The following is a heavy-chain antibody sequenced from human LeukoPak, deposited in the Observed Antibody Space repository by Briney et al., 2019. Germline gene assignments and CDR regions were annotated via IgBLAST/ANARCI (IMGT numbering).Heavy chain of an antibody. Sequence: KSSETLSLTCTVSGGSISSYYWSWIRQPPGKGLEWIGYIYYTRSTHYNPSLKSRVTISVDTSKNQFSLKLSSVTAADTAVYYCASNYGSGSYHYFDYWGQGTLVTVSS. CDR2: IYYTRST. J-gene: IGHJ4*02. D-gene: IGHD3-10*01. CDR1: GGSISSYY. V-gene: IGHV4-59*01. CDR3: ASNYGSGSYHYFDY.